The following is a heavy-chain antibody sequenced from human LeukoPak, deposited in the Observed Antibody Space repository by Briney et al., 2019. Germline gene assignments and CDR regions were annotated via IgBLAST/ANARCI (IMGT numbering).Heavy chain of an antibody. Sequence: ASVKVSCKASGYTFTGHYMHWVRQAPGQGLEWMGWINPNSGNTGYAQKFQGRVTMTRNTSISTAYMELSSLRSEDTAVYYCARGSGSYFFSYYYYMDVWGKGTTVTISS. CDR1: GYTFTGHY. CDR3: ARGSGSYFFSYYYYMDV. J-gene: IGHJ6*03. D-gene: IGHD3-10*01. V-gene: IGHV1-8*02. CDR2: INPNSGNT.